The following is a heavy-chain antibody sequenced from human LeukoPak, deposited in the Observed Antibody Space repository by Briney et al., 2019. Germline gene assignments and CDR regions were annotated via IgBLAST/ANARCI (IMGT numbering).Heavy chain of an antibody. J-gene: IGHJ4*02. V-gene: IGHV4-30-4*08. D-gene: IGHD3-10*01. CDR3: ARSLWFSLDY. Sequence: SETLSLICTVSGGSIRSGDYYWSSIRQPPGKGLEWIGYIYYSGSTCYNPSLKSRVTISVDTSNNQFSLKLSSVTAADTAVYYCARSLWFSLDYWGQGTLVTVSS. CDR2: IYYSGST. CDR1: GGSIRSGDYY.